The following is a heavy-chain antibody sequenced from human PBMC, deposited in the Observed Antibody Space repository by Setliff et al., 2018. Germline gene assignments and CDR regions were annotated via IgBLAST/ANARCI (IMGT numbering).Heavy chain of an antibody. Sequence: PSETLSLTCSVYGESFSNNYWTWIRQPPGKGLEWIGDMHQSGRINFNPSLKSRVTMSADPSKNQFSLKVTSVTAADTAVYYCAREGPESDSSGYMDVWGQGTTVTVSS. CDR2: MHQSGRI. V-gene: IGHV4-34*01. CDR3: AREGPESDSSGYMDV. CDR1: GESFSNNY. J-gene: IGHJ6*03. D-gene: IGHD3-22*01.